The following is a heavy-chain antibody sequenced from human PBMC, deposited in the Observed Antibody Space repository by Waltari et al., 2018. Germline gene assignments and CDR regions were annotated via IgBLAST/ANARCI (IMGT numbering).Heavy chain of an antibody. CDR3: ARGRVQGVIITSPDYYYYYYMDV. D-gene: IGHD3-10*01. CDR2: IYHSGRT. Sequence: QVQLQESGPGLVKPSETLSLTCAVSGYSISSGYYWGWIRQPPGKGLEWIGSIYHSGRTYYDPALKSRVTRSVDTAKNQFSLKLSAVTAADTAVYYCARGRVQGVIITSPDYYYYYYMDVWGKGTTVTVSS. J-gene: IGHJ6*03. CDR1: GYSISSGYY. V-gene: IGHV4-38-2*01.